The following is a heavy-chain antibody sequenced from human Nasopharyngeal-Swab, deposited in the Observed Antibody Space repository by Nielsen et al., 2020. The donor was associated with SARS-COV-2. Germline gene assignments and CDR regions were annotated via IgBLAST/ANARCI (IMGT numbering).Heavy chain of an antibody. J-gene: IGHJ4*02. D-gene: IGHD5-24*01. CDR2: IYPGDSDT. CDR1: GYSFSTKW. V-gene: IGHV5-51*01. CDR3: ARCDGYNSADY. Sequence: GESLKISCKASGYSFSTKWIGWVRQMPGKGLEWMGTIYPGDSDTRYSPSFQGQVTISADKSISTAYLQWSSLKASDTAMYYCARCDGYNSADYWGQGTLVTVSS.